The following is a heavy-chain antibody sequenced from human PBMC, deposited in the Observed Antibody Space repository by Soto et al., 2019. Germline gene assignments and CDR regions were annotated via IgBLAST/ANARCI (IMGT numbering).Heavy chain of an antibody. CDR3: ARHEASGNSYRQGWFAP. CDR1: GGSISSSSDY. D-gene: IGHD5-18*01. J-gene: IGHJ5*02. CDR2: IYYRGVT. Sequence: PSETLSLTCSVSGGSISSSSDYWGWIRQPPGKGLEWIGIIYYRGVTYYNPSLKSRVSISVDTSKFYLKLGSVTAADTAVYYCARHEASGNSYRQGWFAPWGQGTLVTVSS. V-gene: IGHV4-39*01.